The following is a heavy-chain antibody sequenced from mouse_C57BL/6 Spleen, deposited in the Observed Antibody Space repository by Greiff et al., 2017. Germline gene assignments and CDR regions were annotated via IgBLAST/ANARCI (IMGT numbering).Heavy chain of an antibody. V-gene: IGHV2-6-1*01. CDR3: ARHGPGGYYYARDY. J-gene: IGHJ4*01. CDR1: GFSLTSYG. Sequence: VMLVESGPGLVAPSQSLSITCTVSGFSLTSYGVHWVRQPPGKGLEWLVVIWSDGSTTYNSALKSRLSISKDNSKNQVFLKMNSLQTDYTAMYYCARHGPGGYYYARDYWGQGTSVTVSS. CDR2: IWSDGST.